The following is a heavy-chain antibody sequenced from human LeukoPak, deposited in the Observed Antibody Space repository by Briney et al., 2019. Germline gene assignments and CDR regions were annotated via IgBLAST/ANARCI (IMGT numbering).Heavy chain of an antibody. J-gene: IGHJ4*02. CDR3: ARDLPVVALVMDY. CDR2: VSGYLKDANSAQKFYVKNT. Sequence: ASVTVSCKASGYTFTNFGISWVRQAPGQGLEWMGWVSGYLKDANSAQKFYVKNTKYAERFHDRVTMTADTSTSTAYMELSSLKFDDTAVYFCARDLPVVALVMDYWGQGTLITVSS. D-gene: IGHD2-15*01. CDR1: GYTFTNFG. V-gene: IGHV1-18*01.